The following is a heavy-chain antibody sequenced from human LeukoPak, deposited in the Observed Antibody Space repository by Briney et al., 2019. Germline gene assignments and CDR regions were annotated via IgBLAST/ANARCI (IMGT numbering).Heavy chain of an antibody. CDR2: VYHNGET. V-gene: IGHV4-38-2*02. D-gene: IGHD1-26*01. CDR3: VTPRSWELSDMAV. Sequence: PSETLSLTYTVSGYSITTNYYWAWIRQSPGTGLEWIGSVYHNGETYYNPSLKSRVIISVDTSKNEFSLRLTSVTAADTAVYYCVTPRSWELSDMAVWGEGTTVIVSS. CDR1: GYSITTNYY. J-gene: IGHJ6*03.